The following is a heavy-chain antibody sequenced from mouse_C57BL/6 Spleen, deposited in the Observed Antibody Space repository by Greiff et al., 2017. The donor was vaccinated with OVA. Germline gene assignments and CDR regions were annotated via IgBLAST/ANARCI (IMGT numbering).Heavy chain of an antibody. J-gene: IGHJ2*01. CDR3: ARLDGYPDY. Sequence: DVMLVESGGGLVQPGGSLSLSCAASGFTFTDYYMSWVRQPPGKALEWLGFIRNKANGYTTEYSASVKGRFTISRDNSQSILYLQMNALRAEDSATYYCARLDGYPDYWGQGTTLTVSS. CDR2: IRNKANGYTT. V-gene: IGHV7-3*01. CDR1: GFTFTDYY. D-gene: IGHD2-3*01.